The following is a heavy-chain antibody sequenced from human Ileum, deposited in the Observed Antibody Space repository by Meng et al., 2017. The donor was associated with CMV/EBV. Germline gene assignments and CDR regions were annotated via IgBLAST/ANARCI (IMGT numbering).Heavy chain of an antibody. Sequence: GESLKISCAASGFTFSSYWMSWVRQAPGKGLEWVANIKQDGSEKYYVDSVKGRFTISRDNAKNSLYLQMNSLRAEDTAMYYCARNGFYSNYEEGEDYGMDVWGQGTTVTVSS. J-gene: IGHJ6*02. CDR2: IKQDGSEK. CDR1: GFTFSSYW. V-gene: IGHV3-7*01. D-gene: IGHD4-11*01. CDR3: ARNGFYSNYEEGEDYGMDV.